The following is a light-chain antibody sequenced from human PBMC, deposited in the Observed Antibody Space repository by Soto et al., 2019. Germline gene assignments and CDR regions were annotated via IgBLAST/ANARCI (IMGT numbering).Light chain of an antibody. Sequence: IMFTPAPATLTLSPGDRATLSCRASQGIHASLAWYQQKSGKPPRLVIYDSTLRANGVADRFGGSRSGTEFTLTINSLEPEDFAVYYCQQRNVWPPIPFGQGTLLEIK. J-gene: IGKJ5*01. CDR2: DST. V-gene: IGKV3-11*01. CDR3: QQRNVWPPIP. CDR1: QGIHAS.